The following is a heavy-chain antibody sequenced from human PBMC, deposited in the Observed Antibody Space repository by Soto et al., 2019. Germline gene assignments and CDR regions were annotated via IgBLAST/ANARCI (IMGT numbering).Heavy chain of an antibody. J-gene: IGHJ5*02. CDR2: IYYSGST. CDR3: ARGARPRIFGVVSEWWFDP. V-gene: IGHV4-59*01. Sequence: SETLSLTCTVSGGSISSYYWSWIRQPPGKGLEWIGYIYYSGSTNYNPSLKSRVTISVDTSKNQFSLKLSSVTAADTAVYYCARGARPRIFGVVSEWWFDPWGQGTLVTVSS. CDR1: GGSISSYY. D-gene: IGHD3-3*01.